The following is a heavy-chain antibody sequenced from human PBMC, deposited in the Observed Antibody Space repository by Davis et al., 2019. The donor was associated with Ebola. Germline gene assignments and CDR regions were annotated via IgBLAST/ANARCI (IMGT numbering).Heavy chain of an antibody. D-gene: IGHD2-15*01. Sequence: GGSLRLSCAASGFTFSSYGMHWVRQAPGKGLEWVAVISYDGSNKYYADSVKGRFTISRDNSKNTLYLQMNSLRAEDTAVYYCAKGGYCSGGSCYTLNWYFDLWGRGTLVTVSS. CDR3: AKGGYCSGGSCYTLNWYFDL. J-gene: IGHJ2*01. V-gene: IGHV3-30*18. CDR1: GFTFSSYG. CDR2: ISYDGSNK.